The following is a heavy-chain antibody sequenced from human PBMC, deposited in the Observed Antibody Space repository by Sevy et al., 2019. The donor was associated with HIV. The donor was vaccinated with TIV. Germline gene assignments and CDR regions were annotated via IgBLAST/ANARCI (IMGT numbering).Heavy chain of an antibody. D-gene: IGHD2-2*02. V-gene: IGHV1-2*02. J-gene: IGHJ4*02. Sequence: ASVKVSCKASGYTFTGYYMHWVRQAPGQGLEWMGWINPNSGGTNYAQKFQGRVTMTRDTSISTAYMELSRLRSDDTAVHYCARVGYCRSTSCYTDYFDYWGQGTLVTVSS. CDR2: INPNSGGT. CDR3: ARVGYCRSTSCYTDYFDY. CDR1: GYTFTGYY.